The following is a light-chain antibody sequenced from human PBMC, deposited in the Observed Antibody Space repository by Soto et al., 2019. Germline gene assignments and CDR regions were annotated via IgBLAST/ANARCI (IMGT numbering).Light chain of an antibody. CDR2: GAS. J-gene: IGKJ1*01. V-gene: IGKV3D-15*01. CDR1: QSVSSN. Sequence: EIVMTQSPATLPVSPGERATLSCRASQSVSSNLAWYQQKPGQAPRLLIYGASSRATGIPDRFSGSGSGTDFTLTISRLEPEDFAVYFCQQHDDSFTWTFGQGTKVDIK. CDR3: QQHDDSFTWT.